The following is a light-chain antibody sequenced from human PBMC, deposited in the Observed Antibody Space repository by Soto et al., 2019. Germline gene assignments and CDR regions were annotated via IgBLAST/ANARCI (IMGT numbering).Light chain of an antibody. CDR2: GAS. J-gene: IGKJ4*01. CDR3: QQYIRWPLT. Sequence: EVVMTQSPVTLSVSPGERATLSCRASQSVSSNLAWYQQKPDQAPRLLIYGASTRATGIPARFSGSGSGTEFTLTISSLQSEDFAVYYCQQYIRWPLTFGGGTKVEI. CDR1: QSVSSN. V-gene: IGKV3D-15*01.